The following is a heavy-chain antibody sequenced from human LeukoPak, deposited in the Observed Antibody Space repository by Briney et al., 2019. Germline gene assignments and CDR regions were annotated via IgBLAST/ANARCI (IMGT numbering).Heavy chain of an antibody. V-gene: IGHV3-30*02. Sequence: PGGSLRLSCAASGYSFSSYGMHWVRQAPGKGLEWVSFISYDGANKYYADSVKGRFTISRDNSKNTLYLQMNSLRGDDTGMHFCAKDSSSSNYYYGLDVWGQGTTVTVSS. CDR1: GYSFSSYG. CDR2: ISYDGANK. D-gene: IGHD6-13*01. J-gene: IGHJ6*02. CDR3: AKDSSSSNYYYGLDV.